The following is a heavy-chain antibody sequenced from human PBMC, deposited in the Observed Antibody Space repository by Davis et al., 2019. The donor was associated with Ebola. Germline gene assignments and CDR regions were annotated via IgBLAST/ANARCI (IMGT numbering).Heavy chain of an antibody. V-gene: IGHV1-2*02. CDR3: ARDRRRGGSDSGTIEAFDI. Sequence: ASVTVSRQASRYTFTSYGITWVRQAPAQGLEWMGWLNPYCCVTNYEQKFQGRVTMTRDKSISTTYMELSRLRSDDTAVYYCARDRRRGGSDSGTIEAFDIWGQGTVVSVSS. CDR1: RYTFTSYG. CDR2: LNPYCCVT. D-gene: IGHD3-10*01. J-gene: IGHJ3*02.